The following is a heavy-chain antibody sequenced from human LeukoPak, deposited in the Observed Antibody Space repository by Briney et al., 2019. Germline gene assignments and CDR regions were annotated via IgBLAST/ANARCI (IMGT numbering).Heavy chain of an antibody. CDR3: ASLYGSGPNWFDP. CDR1: GFTFSSYE. V-gene: IGHV3-48*01. J-gene: IGHJ5*02. D-gene: IGHD3-10*01. CDR2: ISSSSATI. Sequence: GGSLRLSCAASGFTFSSYEMNWVRQAPGKGLEWVSYISSSSATIYYADSVKGRFTISRDDAKNSLYLQMNSLRAEDTAVYYCASLYGSGPNWFDPWGQGTLVTVSS.